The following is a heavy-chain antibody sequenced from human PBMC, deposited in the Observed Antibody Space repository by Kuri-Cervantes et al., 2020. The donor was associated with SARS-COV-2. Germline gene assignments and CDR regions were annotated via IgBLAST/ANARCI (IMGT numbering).Heavy chain of an antibody. V-gene: IGHV1-2*02. Sequence: ASVKVSCKASGYTLTGYYMHWVRQAPGQGLEWMGWINPNSGGTNYAQKFQGRVTMTRDTSISTAYMELSRLRSDDTAVYYCAGVDLWFGELYLDYWGQGTLVTVSS. CDR1: GYTLTGYY. D-gene: IGHD3-10*01. CDR2: INPNSGGT. CDR3: AGVDLWFGELYLDY. J-gene: IGHJ4*02.